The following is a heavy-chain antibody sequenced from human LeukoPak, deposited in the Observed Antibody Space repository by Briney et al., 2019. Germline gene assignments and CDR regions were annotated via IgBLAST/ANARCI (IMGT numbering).Heavy chain of an antibody. Sequence: GGSLRLSCAASGFTVSRNYMSWVRQAPGQGLEWVANIKQDGSEKYYVDSVKGRLTSSRDNAKNSLYLQMNSLRAEDTALYYWPSGGGGLQYFDYWGQGTLVTVSS. J-gene: IGHJ4*02. D-gene: IGHD3-16*01. V-gene: IGHV3-7*01. CDR3: PSGGGGLQYFDY. CDR1: GFTVSRNY. CDR2: IKQDGSEK.